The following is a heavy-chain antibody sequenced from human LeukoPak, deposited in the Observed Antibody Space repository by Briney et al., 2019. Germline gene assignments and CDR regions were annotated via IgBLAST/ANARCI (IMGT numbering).Heavy chain of an antibody. CDR2: XXXXXXXX. CDR3: AKPXGXXWLVGLYDAFDI. V-gene: IGHV3-23*01. Sequence: GSLXLSCAASGXXXXXXXXXXXXXXPGXXXXXVXVXXXXXXXXYYXXXXKGXFTISRDNSKNTLYLQKNSLRAEDTAVVYCAKPXGXXWLVGLYDAFDIWGQGTMVTVSS. CDR1: GXXXXXXX. D-gene: IGHD6-19*01. J-gene: IGHJ3*02.